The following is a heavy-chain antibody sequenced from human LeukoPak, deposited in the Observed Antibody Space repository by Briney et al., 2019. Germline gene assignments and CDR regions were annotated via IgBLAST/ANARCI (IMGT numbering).Heavy chain of an antibody. Sequence: ASVKVSCKASGYTFTGYYVHWVRQAPGQGLEWMGWMNPKSGGTNYAQKFEARVTMNRDTSISAAYMELSRLRFDDTAVYYCARSPDILTGEKFDYWGQGTLVTVSS. D-gene: IGHD3-9*01. CDR2: MNPKSGGT. CDR3: ARSPDILTGEKFDY. CDR1: GYTFTGYY. V-gene: IGHV1-2*02. J-gene: IGHJ4*02.